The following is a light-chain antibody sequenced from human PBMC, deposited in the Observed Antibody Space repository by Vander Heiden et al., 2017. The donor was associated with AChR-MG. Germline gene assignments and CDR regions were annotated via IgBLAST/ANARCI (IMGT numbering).Light chain of an antibody. V-gene: IGKV1-39*01. CDR3: QQSYSTPL. J-gene: IGKJ3*01. CDR1: QSIHTF. CDR2: SAS. Sequence: DIQLTQSPSSLSASVGDRVTITCRASQSIHTFLNWYQHKPGNDPKLLIYSASSLPSGVPSRFSGSGSGTDFTLTISSLQPEDFATYYCQQSYSTPLFGPGTKVDIK.